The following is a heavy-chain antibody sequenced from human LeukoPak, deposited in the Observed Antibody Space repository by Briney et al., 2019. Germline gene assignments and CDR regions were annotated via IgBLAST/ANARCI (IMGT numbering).Heavy chain of an antibody. Sequence: PGGSLRLSCAASGFTFSSYSMNWVRQAPGKGLEWVSYISSSSSTIYYADSVKGRFTISRDNSKNTLYLQMNSLRAEDTAVYYCHSKSSNCGGDCYSEDWFDPWGQGTLVTVSS. V-gene: IGHV3-48*01. J-gene: IGHJ5*02. CDR2: ISSSSSTI. CDR1: GFTFSSYS. CDR3: HSKSSNCGGDCYSEDWFDP. D-gene: IGHD2-21*02.